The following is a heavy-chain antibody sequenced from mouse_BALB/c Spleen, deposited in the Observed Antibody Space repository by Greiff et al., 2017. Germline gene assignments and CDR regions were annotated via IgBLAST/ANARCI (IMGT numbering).Heavy chain of an antibody. CDR2: IWGDGST. CDR1: GFSLTGYG. V-gene: IGHV2-6-7*01. J-gene: IGHJ4*01. CDR3: ARFYYGHYYAMDY. Sequence: QVQLKESGPGLVAPSQSLSITCTVSGFSLTGYGVNWVRQPPGKGLEWLGMIWGDGSTDYNSALKSRLSISKDNSKSQVFLKMNSLQTDDTARYYCARFYYGHYYAMDYWGQGTSVTVSS. D-gene: IGHD2-1*01.